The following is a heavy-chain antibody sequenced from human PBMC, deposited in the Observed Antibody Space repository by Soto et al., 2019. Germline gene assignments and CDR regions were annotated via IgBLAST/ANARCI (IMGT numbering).Heavy chain of an antibody. D-gene: IGHD3-9*01. CDR2: IYHSGST. J-gene: IGHJ4*02. Sequence: TSETLSLTCAVSGGSIRSSNGWSWVRQPPGKGLEWIGEIYHSGSTNYNPSLKSRVTISVDKSKNQFSLKLSSVTAADTAVYYCARRVAEGYYDILTGYYIRGFFDYWGQGTLVTVSS. V-gene: IGHV4-4*02. CDR3: ARRVAEGYYDILTGYYIRGFFDY. CDR1: GGSIRSSNG.